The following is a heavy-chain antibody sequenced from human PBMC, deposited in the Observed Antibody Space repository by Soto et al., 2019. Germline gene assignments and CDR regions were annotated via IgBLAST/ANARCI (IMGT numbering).Heavy chain of an antibody. Sequence: QITLKESGPTMVKPTQTLTLTYTFSGFSLSTSGVGVGWIRQPPGKALEWLALVYLDDDKRYSPALRSRLTITNDNSKKQGVLTMTNMYPVDTATYYCAHRFCGDDCNGPFDYWGHGTMVTVSS. CDR2: VYLDDDK. J-gene: IGHJ4*01. CDR1: GFSLSTSGVG. D-gene: IGHD2-21*02. V-gene: IGHV2-5*02. CDR3: AHRFCGDDCNGPFDY.